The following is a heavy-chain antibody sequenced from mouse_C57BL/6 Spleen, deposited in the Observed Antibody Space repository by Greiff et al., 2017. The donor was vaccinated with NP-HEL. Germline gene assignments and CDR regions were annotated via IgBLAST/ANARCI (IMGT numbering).Heavy chain of an antibody. Sequence: VQLQQSGPGLVKPSQSLSLTCSVTGYSITSGYYWNWIRQFPGNKLEWMGYISYDGSNNYNPSLKNRISITRDTSKNQFFLKLNSVTTEDTATYYCARDGGYYGPYYFDYWGQGTTLTVSS. CDR3: ARDGGYYGPYYFDY. CDR2: ISYDGSN. J-gene: IGHJ2*01. D-gene: IGHD1-2*01. V-gene: IGHV3-6*01. CDR1: GYSITSGYY.